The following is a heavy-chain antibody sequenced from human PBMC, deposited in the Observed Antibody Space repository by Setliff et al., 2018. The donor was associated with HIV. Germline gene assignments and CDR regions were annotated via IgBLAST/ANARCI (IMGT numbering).Heavy chain of an antibody. CDR1: GDTFSSYA. J-gene: IGHJ4*02. V-gene: IGHV1-69*10. D-gene: IGHD2-21*02. Sequence: SVKVSCKASGDTFSSYAISWVRQAPGQGLEWMGGIIPILGMAKYTQKFQGRVTITADKSTSTAYMELSSLKSEDTAVYYCARQGNIVVVTSFDYWGQGTLVTVSS. CDR3: ARQGNIVVVTSFDY. CDR2: IIPILGMA.